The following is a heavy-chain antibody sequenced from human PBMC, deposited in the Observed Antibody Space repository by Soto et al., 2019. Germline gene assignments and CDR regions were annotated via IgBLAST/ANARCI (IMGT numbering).Heavy chain of an antibody. V-gene: IGHV4-39*01. J-gene: IGHJ5*02. CDR1: GGSITSSGFW. Sequence: HLQLQESGPGLVKPSETLSLTCGVSGGSITSSGFWWSWIRQPPGKGLEWIATIYDTGHTFYNPSLRSXXPXSXATSKIPGALSLNSVTAADTAVDYGAKRAYGDPFDPWGQGTLVTVSS. CDR2: IYDTGHT. CDR3: AKRAYGDPFDP. D-gene: IGHD4-17*01.